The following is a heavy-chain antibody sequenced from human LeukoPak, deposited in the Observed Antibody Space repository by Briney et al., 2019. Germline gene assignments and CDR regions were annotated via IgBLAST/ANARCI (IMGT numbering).Heavy chain of an antibody. CDR3: ARDSAQVAGILSYFEY. CDR1: GFTFSNYA. D-gene: IGHD6-19*01. V-gene: IGHV3-64*01. CDR2: ISSNGGST. J-gene: IGHJ4*02. Sequence: PGGSLRLSCAASGFTFSNYAMHWVRQAPGKGLEYVSTISSNGGSTYHANSVKGRFTISRDNSKNTLYLQMGSLRAEDMAVYYCARDSAQVAGILSYFEYWGQGTLVTVSS.